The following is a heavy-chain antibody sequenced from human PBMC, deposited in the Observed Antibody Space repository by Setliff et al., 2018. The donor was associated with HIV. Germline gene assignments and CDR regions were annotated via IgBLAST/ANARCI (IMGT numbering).Heavy chain of an antibody. J-gene: IGHJ4*01. CDR2: IYYSGST. Sequence: SETLSLTCTVSGGSISSGSYYWGWIRQPPGKGLEWIGSIYYSGSTYYNPSPKSRVTISVDTSKKQFSLKLSSVTAADTAVYYCATLPQGYDYFDYWGHGTLVTVSS. V-gene: IGHV4-39*07. CDR1: GGSISSGSYY. CDR3: ATLPQGYDYFDY. D-gene: IGHD3-3*01.